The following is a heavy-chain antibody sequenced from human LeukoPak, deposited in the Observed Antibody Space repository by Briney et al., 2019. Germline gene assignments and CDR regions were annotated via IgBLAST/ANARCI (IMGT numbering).Heavy chain of an antibody. V-gene: IGHV1-8*01. CDR2: MNPNSGNT. CDR3: ASQAPFYYYYDSSGSFDY. J-gene: IGHJ4*02. D-gene: IGHD3-22*01. Sequence: ASVKVSCKASGYTFTSYDINWVRQATGQGLEWMGWMNPNSGNTGYAQKFQGRVTMTRNTSISTAYMELSSLRSEDTAVYYCASQAPFYYYYDSSGSFDYWGQGTLVTVSS. CDR1: GYTFTSYD.